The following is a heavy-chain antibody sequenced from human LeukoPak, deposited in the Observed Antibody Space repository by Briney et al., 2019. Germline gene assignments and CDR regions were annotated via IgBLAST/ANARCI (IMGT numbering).Heavy chain of an antibody. CDR3: ARSYGDYFYYYYGMDV. Sequence: GASVKASCKASGYTFTSYDINWVRQATGQGLEWMGWMNPNSGNTGYAQKFQGRVTMTRNTSISTAYMELSSLRSEDTAVYYCARSYGDYFYYYYGMDVWGQGTTVTVSS. V-gene: IGHV1-8*01. J-gene: IGHJ6*02. CDR1: GYTFTSYD. CDR2: MNPNSGNT. D-gene: IGHD4-17*01.